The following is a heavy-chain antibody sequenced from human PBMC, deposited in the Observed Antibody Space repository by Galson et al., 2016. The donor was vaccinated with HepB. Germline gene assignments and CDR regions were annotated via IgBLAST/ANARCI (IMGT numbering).Heavy chain of an antibody. D-gene: IGHD1-26*01. CDR3: AREGIYYTLDY. CDR2: INPGNGDT. J-gene: IGHJ4*02. V-gene: IGHV1-3*01. CDR1: GYTFTNYA. Sequence: SVKVSCKAPGYTFTNYAMHWVRQAPGQRLEWMGWINPGNGDTKYSQKFQGRVTISRDTSASTAYMELSSLISEDTAVYYCAREGIYYTLDYWGQGTLVTVSS.